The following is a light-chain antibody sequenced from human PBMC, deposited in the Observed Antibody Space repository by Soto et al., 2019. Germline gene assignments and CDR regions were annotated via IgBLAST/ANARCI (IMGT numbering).Light chain of an antibody. Sequence: EIVLTQSPGTLSLSPGERATLSCRASHSVSSRYLAWYQQKPGQAPRLLIYGASSRATGIPDRFSGSGSGTDFTLTISRLEPEDFAVYYCQQYGSSPRVFGQGTKVDIK. CDR2: GAS. CDR3: QQYGSSPRV. J-gene: IGKJ1*01. V-gene: IGKV3-20*01. CDR1: HSVSSRY.